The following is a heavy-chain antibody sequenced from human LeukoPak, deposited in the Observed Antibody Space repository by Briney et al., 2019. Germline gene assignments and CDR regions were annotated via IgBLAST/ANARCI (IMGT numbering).Heavy chain of an antibody. V-gene: IGHV4-34*01. J-gene: IGHJ6*02. D-gene: IGHD5-12*01. CDR2: INHSGST. CDR1: GGSFSGYY. CDR3: ARGPGLPYYYYYGMDV. Sequence: PSETLSLTCAVYGGSFSGYYWSWIRQPPGKGLEWIGEINHSGSTNYNPSLKSRVTISVDTSKNQFSLKLSSVTAADTAVYYCARGPGLPYYYYYGMDVWGQGTTVTVSS.